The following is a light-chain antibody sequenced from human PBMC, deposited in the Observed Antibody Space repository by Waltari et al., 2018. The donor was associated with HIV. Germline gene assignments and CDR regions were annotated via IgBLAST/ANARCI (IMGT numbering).Light chain of an antibody. V-gene: IGKV3D-15*01. CDR2: AAS. CDR3: QQYNDWPRT. J-gene: IGKJ1*01. Sequence: EIVMTQSPATLSVSPGERVTLSCRASQSVSSNLAWYQQKPGQAPRLLIFAASTRATGIPARFSGSGSGTEFTLTISSLQSEDFALYYCQQYNDWPRTFGQGTKVEIK. CDR1: QSVSSN.